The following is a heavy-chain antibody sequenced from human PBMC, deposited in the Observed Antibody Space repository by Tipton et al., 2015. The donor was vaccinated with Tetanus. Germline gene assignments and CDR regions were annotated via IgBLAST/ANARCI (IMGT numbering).Heavy chain of an antibody. Sequence: PGLVKPSQTLSLTCAISGDSVSSNTAAWNWIRQSPSRGLEWLGRTYYRSKWYNDYAVSVKSRKIINPDTSKNQFSLQLNYVTPEDATAYYCAGGRAVTAIYPFDYWGQGTLVTVSS. J-gene: IGHJ4*02. CDR1: GDSVSSNTAA. CDR3: AGGRAVTAIYPFDY. D-gene: IGHD2-21*02. CDR2: TYYRSKWYN. V-gene: IGHV6-1*01.